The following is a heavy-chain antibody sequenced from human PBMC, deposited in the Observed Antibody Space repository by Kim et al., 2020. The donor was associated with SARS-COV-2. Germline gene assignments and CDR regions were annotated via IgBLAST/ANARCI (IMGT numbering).Heavy chain of an antibody. Sequence: PSLKSRVTISVETSKNQFSLKLSSVTAADTAVYYCARIAAAFLGGNWFDPWGQGTLVTVSS. D-gene: IGHD3-16*01. J-gene: IGHJ5*02. CDR3: ARIAAAFLGGNWFDP. V-gene: IGHV4-31*02.